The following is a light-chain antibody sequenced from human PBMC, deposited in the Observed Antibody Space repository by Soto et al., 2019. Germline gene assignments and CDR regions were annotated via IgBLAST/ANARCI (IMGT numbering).Light chain of an antibody. CDR1: QSFTSTS. J-gene: IGKJ1*01. CDR2: GAS. Sequence: SVFPLSPSTLSLSPGERATLSCRASQSFTSTSLAWYQQKPGQAPRLLISGASRRAAGIPDRFSGSGSGTDFTLTISRLESEDLAVYYCQQYDSSPRTFGQGTKVDIK. V-gene: IGKV3-20*01. CDR3: QQYDSSPRT.